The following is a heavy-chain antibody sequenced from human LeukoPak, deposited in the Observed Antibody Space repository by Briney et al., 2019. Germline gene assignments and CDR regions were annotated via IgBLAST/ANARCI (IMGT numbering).Heavy chain of an antibody. Sequence: GGSLRLSCAASGFTFSSYSMNWVRQAPGKGLEWVSSISSSSYIYYADSVKGRFTISRDNAKNSLYLQMNSLRAEDTAVYYCARDEGIAAAGTLIWGQGTLVTVSS. CDR3: ARDEGIAAAGTLI. CDR1: GFTFSSYS. D-gene: IGHD6-13*01. J-gene: IGHJ4*02. CDR2: ISSSSYI. V-gene: IGHV3-21*01.